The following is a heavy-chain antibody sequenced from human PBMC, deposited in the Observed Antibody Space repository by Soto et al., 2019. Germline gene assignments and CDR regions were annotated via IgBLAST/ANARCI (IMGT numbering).Heavy chain of an antibody. V-gene: IGHV1-46*01. CDR2: INPSGGST. CDR3: AREREGKDYTNSSGITQGGMDV. D-gene: IGHD4-4*01. J-gene: IGHJ6*02. CDR1: GYTFTSYY. Sequence: ASVKVSCKASGYTFTSYYMHWVRRAPGQGLEWMGIINPSGGSTSYAQKFQGRVTMTRDTSTSTVYMELSSLRSEDTAVYYCAREREGKDYTNSSGITQGGMDVWGQGTTVTVSS.